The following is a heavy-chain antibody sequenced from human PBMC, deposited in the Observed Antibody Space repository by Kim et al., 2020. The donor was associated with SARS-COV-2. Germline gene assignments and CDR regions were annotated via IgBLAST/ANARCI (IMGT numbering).Heavy chain of an antibody. Sequence: SETLSLTCAVYGGSFSGYYWSWIRQPPGKGLEWIGEINHSGSTNYNPSLKSRVTISVDTSKNQFSLKLSSVTAADTAVYYCARAPPGWGRNYFDYWGQGTLVTVSS. CDR3: ARAPPGWGRNYFDY. CDR1: GGSFSGYY. V-gene: IGHV4-34*01. CDR2: INHSGST. J-gene: IGHJ4*02. D-gene: IGHD2-8*02.